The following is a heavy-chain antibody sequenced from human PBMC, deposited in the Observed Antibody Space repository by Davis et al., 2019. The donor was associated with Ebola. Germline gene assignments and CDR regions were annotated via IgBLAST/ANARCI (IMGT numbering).Heavy chain of an antibody. Sequence: MPPQTLSLTCVLYGRSSSGYYSSWIRPPPGKGLEWIGENNHSGSTNYNPSLKSRDTISVDTSKNQFSLKLSCVTAADTAVYYCARTPLRARYSYGPRGYYYYYGMDVWGQGTTVTVSS. J-gene: IGHJ6*01. V-gene: IGHV4-34*01. CDR3: ARTPLRARYSYGPRGYYYYYGMDV. CDR2: NNHSGST. CDR1: GRSSSGYY. D-gene: IGHD5-18*01.